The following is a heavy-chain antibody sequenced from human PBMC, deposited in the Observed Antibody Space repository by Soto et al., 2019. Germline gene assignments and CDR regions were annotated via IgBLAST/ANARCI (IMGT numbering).Heavy chain of an antibody. CDR2: IYYSGST. CDR1: GGSISSYY. CDR3: ARHLAVTTYFDY. Sequence: SETVSLTCTVSGGSISSYYWSWIRQPPGKGLEWIGYIYYSGSTNYNPSLKSRVTISVDTSKNQFSLKLSSVTAADTAVYYCARHLAVTTYFDYWGQGTLVTVSS. J-gene: IGHJ4*02. V-gene: IGHV4-59*08. D-gene: IGHD4-4*01.